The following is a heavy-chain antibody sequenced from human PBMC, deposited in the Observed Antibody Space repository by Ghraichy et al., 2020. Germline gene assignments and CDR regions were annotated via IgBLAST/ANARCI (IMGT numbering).Heavy chain of an antibody. Sequence: GESLNISCKGSGYSFTSYWIGWVRQMPGKGLEWMGIIYPGDSDTRYSPSFQGQVTISADKSISTAYLQWSSLKASDTAMYYCARLGNYDSSGYDYPLDYWGQGTLVTVSS. CDR2: IYPGDSDT. D-gene: IGHD3-22*01. CDR1: GYSFTSYW. CDR3: ARLGNYDSSGYDYPLDY. V-gene: IGHV5-51*01. J-gene: IGHJ4*02.